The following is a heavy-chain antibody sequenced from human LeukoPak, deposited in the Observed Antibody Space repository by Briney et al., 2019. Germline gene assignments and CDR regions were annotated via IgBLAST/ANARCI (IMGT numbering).Heavy chain of an antibody. CDR1: GXTFSDYY. CDR2: ISSSGSTI. Sequence: GGSLRLSCAASGXTFSDYYMSWIRQAPGKGREWVSYISSSGSTIYYADSVKGRFTISRDNAKNSLYLQMNSLRAEDTAVYYCASPDSVAGHNFDYWGQGTLVTVSS. CDR3: ASPDSVAGHNFDY. D-gene: IGHD6-19*01. J-gene: IGHJ4*02. V-gene: IGHV3-11*01.